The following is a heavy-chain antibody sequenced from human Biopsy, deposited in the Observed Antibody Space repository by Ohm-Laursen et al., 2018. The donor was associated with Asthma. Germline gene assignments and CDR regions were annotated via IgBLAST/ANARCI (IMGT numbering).Heavy chain of an antibody. CDR1: GFTVSRDY. CDR3: ARGDSSGWSHYYFDY. J-gene: IGHJ4*02. D-gene: IGHD6-19*01. CDR2: IYSGETS. V-gene: IGHV3-53*01. Sequence: SLRLSCSASGFTVSRDYMFWVRQAPGKGLEWVSVIYSGETSHTADSVRGRFTISRDFYKNTLYLQMDSLRAEDTAVYYCARGDSSGWSHYYFDYWGQGTLVTVSS.